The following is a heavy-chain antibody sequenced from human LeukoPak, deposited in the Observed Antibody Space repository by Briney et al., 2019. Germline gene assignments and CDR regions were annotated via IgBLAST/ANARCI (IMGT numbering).Heavy chain of an antibody. J-gene: IGHJ4*02. D-gene: IGHD5-18*01. Sequence: SETLSLTCTVSGGSISSSSYYWGWIRQPPGKGLEWIGSIYYSGSTHYNPSLKSRVTTSVDTSKNQFSLKLSSVTAADTAVYYCARIRGYLYYFDYWGQGTLVTVSS. V-gene: IGHV4-39*01. CDR2: IYYSGST. CDR1: GGSISSSSYY. CDR3: ARIRGYLYYFDY.